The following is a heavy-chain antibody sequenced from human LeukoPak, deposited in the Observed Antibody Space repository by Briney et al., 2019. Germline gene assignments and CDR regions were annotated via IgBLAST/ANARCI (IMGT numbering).Heavy chain of an antibody. J-gene: IGHJ6*03. V-gene: IGHV3-30*02. CDR2: IRYDGSNI. Sequence: GGSLRLSCAASGFTFSSYGMHWVRQAPGKGLEWVAIIRYDGSNIYYADSVKGRFTISRDNSKNTLYLQMNSLRVEDTAVYHCAKDYGGYYYYMDVWGKGTTVTISS. CDR3: AKDYGGYYYYMDV. D-gene: IGHD4-17*01. CDR1: GFTFSSYG.